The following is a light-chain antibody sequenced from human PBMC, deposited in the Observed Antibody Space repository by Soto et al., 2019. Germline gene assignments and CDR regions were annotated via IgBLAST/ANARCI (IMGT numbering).Light chain of an antibody. V-gene: IGKV3-15*01. CDR3: QQYNNWPYT. Sequence: EIVMTQSPATLSVSPGETVTLSCRASQSVSSNFAWYQQKPGQAPRLLIYGASTRATGIPARFSGSGSGTEFTLTISSLQSEDFAVYYCQQYNNWPYTFGQGTKLEIK. CDR1: QSVSSN. CDR2: GAS. J-gene: IGKJ2*01.